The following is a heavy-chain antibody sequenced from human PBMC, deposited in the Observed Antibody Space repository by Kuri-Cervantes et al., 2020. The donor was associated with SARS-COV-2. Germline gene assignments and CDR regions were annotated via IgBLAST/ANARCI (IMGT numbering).Heavy chain of an antibody. V-gene: IGHV1-69*05. J-gene: IGHJ3*02. CDR1: GGTFSSYT. Sequence: SVKVSCKASGGTFSSYTISWVRQAPGQGLEWMGGIIPIFGTANYAQKFQGRVTITTDESTSTAYMELSSLRSEDTAVYYCARWDDFWSGYDAFDIWGQGTMVTVSS. D-gene: IGHD3-3*01. CDR3: ARWDDFWSGYDAFDI. CDR2: IIPIFGTA.